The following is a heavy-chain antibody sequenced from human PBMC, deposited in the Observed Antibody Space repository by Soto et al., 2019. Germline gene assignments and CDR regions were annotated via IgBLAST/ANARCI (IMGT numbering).Heavy chain of an antibody. Sequence: EVQLLESGGGLVQPGGSLRLSCAASGFTFSSYAMSWVRQAPGKGLEWVSAISGSGGSTYDADSLHGRFTISRDTSKNTLYLQMNSLRAEDTAVYYCAKVSSGPGGSFDIWGQGTMVTVSS. D-gene: IGHD2-15*01. V-gene: IGHV3-23*01. CDR2: ISGSGGST. J-gene: IGHJ3*02. CDR1: GFTFSSYA. CDR3: AKVSSGPGGSFDI.